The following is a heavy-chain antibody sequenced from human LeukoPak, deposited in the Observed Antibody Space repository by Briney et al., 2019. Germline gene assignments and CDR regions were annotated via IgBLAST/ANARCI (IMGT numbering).Heavy chain of an antibody. CDR3: ARDRGQGDAFDI. Sequence: SVKVSCKASGGTFSSYAISWVRQAPGQGPEWMGRIIPILGIANYAQKFQGRVTITADKSTSTAYMELSSLRSEDTAVYYCARDRGQGDAFDIWGQGTMATVSS. CDR2: IIPILGIA. D-gene: IGHD3-10*01. J-gene: IGHJ3*02. V-gene: IGHV1-69*04. CDR1: GGTFSSYA.